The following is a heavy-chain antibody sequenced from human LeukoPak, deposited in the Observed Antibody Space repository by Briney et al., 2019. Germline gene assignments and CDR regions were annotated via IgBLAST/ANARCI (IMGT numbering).Heavy chain of an antibody. D-gene: IGHD4-17*01. CDR1: GFTFDDYA. V-gene: IGHV3-9*01. Sequence: GGSLRLSCAASGFTFDDYAMHWVRQTPGKGLEWVSTTNWNSGHIDYADSVRGRFTISRDNAKNSLYLQMNSLRAEDSALYYCTKDMMSGDGDYVFDYWGRGTLVTVSS. CDR3: TKDMMSGDGDYVFDY. J-gene: IGHJ4*02. CDR2: TNWNSGHI.